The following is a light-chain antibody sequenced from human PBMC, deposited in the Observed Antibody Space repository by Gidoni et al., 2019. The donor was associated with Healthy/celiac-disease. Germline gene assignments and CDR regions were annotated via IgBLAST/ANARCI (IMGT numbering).Light chain of an antibody. V-gene: IGLV3-1*01. CDR2: QDS. J-gene: IGLJ2*01. CDR3: QAWDSSTAV. CDR1: KLGDKY. Sequence: SYELTQPPSVSVSPGQTASITCSGDKLGDKYACWYQQKPGQSPVLVIYQDSKRPSGIPERFSGSNSGNTATLTISGTQAMDEADYYCQAWDSSTAVFDGGTKLTV.